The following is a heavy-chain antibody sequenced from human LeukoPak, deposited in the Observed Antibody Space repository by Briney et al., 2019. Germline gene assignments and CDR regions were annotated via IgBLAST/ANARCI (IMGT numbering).Heavy chain of an antibody. J-gene: IGHJ5*02. V-gene: IGHV3-74*01. CDR3: AKDPGPHTAFNWFDT. Sequence: GGSLRLSCAASGFTFSSYWMHWVRQAPGKGLVGVSRINVDGSITDYADSVRGRFTISRDNAKNTLYLQMDSLRVDDTAVYYCAKDPGPHTAFNWFDTWGQGTLVTVSS. CDR2: INVDGSIT. CDR1: GFTFSSYW.